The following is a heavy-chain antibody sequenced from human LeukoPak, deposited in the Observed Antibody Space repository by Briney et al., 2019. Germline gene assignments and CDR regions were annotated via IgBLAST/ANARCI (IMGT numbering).Heavy chain of an antibody. D-gene: IGHD6-6*01. CDR2: VGGSGGGT. CDR3: ANWIGSSSRDY. Sequence: PGGSLRLSCAASGFTFSNYAMSWVRQAPGKGLEWVSTVGGSGGGTYYADSVRGRFTISRDNSNNALYLQMDSLRAEDTAVYYCANWIGSSSRDYWGQGTLVTVSS. J-gene: IGHJ4*02. V-gene: IGHV3-23*01. CDR1: GFTFSNYA.